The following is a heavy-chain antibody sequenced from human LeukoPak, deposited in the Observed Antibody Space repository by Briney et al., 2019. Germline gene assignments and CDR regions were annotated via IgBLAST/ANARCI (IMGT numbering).Heavy chain of an antibody. J-gene: IGHJ4*02. CDR1: GFTFSSHT. CDR3: ARPGYSGYIIGYYFDY. V-gene: IGHV3-21*06. CDR2: ISSSGSYI. D-gene: IGHD5-12*01. Sequence: GGSLRLSCAAFGFTFSSHTMNWVRQAPGKGLEWVSSISSSGSYIYYADSLKGRFTISRDNAKNSLYLQMNSLRAEDTAVYYCARPGYSGYIIGYYFDYWGQGTLVTVSS.